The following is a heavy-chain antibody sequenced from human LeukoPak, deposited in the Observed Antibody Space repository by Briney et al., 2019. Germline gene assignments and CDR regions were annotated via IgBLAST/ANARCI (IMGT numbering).Heavy chain of an antibody. CDR3: ARGSWQLAEEVY. Sequence: SETLSLTCTVSGGSIRSYWSWIRQPAGKGLEWIGRIYGSGSTDYNPSLKSRVTMSIDTSKNQFSLNLISVTAADTAVYYCARGSWQLAEEVYWGQGTLVTVSS. CDR1: GGSIRSY. CDR2: IYGSGST. D-gene: IGHD6-6*01. J-gene: IGHJ4*02. V-gene: IGHV4-4*07.